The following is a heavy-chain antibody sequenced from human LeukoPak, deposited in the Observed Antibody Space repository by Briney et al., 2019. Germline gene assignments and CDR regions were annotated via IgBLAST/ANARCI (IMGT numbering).Heavy chain of an antibody. V-gene: IGHV3-7*01. J-gene: IGHJ4*02. CDR3: ARLITIFGVVIAYFDY. Sequence: GGSLRLSCEASGFTFSNYWMSWVRQAPGKGLEWVANIKEDGSAQYYVDSVRGRFIISRDNAKNSLYLQMNSLRAEDTAVYYCARLITIFGVVIAYFDYWGQGTLVTVSS. CDR2: IKEDGSAQ. CDR1: GFTFSNYW. D-gene: IGHD3-3*01.